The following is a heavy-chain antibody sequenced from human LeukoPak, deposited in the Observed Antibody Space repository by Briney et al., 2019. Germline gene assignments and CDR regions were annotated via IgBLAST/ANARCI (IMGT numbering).Heavy chain of an antibody. Sequence: GGSLRLSCAASGFTFSSYAMHWVRQAPGKGLEWVAVISYDGSNKYYADSVKGRFTISRDNSKNTLYLQMNSLRAEDTAVYYCVRDPEIWSGYYPPPYYYYGMDVWGQGTTVTVSS. V-gene: IGHV3-30-3*01. CDR3: VRDPEIWSGYYPPPYYYYGMDV. CDR1: GFTFSSYA. D-gene: IGHD3-3*01. J-gene: IGHJ6*02. CDR2: ISYDGSNK.